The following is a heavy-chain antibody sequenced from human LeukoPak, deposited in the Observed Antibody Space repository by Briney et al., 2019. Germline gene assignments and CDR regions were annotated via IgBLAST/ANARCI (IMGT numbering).Heavy chain of an antibody. CDR2: IYSGGYT. V-gene: IGHV3-53*01. J-gene: IGHJ4*02. CDR3: ARDWPGIDY. Sequence: GGSLRLSCAASGFTFSDYYMSWIRQAPGKGLEWVSVIYSGGYTDYADSVKGRFSISRDNSQNTVYLQMNSLRVEDTAIYYCARDWPGIDYWGQGTLVIVSS. CDR1: GFTFSDYY.